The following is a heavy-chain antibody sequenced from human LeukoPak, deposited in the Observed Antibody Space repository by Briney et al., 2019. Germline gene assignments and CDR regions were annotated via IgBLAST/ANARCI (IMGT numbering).Heavy chain of an antibody. D-gene: IGHD4-17*01. J-gene: IGHJ4*02. V-gene: IGHV3-66*01. CDR3: ARLGSTVTHFDY. CDR1: GFTVSSNY. CDR2: LYSGGST. Sequence: GGSLRLSCAASGFTVSSNYMSWVRQPPGKGLEWVSVLYSGGSTYYAGSVKGRFTISRDNPKNTLYLQMNSLRAGDTAVYFCARLGSTVTHFDYWGQGTLVTVSS.